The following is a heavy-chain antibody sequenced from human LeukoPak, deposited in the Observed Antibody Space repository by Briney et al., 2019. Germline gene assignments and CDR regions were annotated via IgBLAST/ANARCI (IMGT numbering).Heavy chain of an antibody. Sequence: GGSLRLSCAASGFTFNNYAMSWVRQAPGKGLEWVSTISGSGDNTYYADSVKGRFAISRDNSKNTLYLQMNSLTAEDTAVYYCARGYSSRLYNWLDPWGQGTLVTVSS. CDR3: ARGYSSRLYNWLDP. D-gene: IGHD6-13*01. J-gene: IGHJ5*02. V-gene: IGHV3-23*01. CDR2: ISGSGDNT. CDR1: GFTFNNYA.